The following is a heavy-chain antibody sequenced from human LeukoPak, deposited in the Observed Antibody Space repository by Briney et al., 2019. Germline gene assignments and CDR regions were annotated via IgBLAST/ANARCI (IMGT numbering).Heavy chain of an antibody. J-gene: IGHJ4*02. V-gene: IGHV3-30-3*01. CDR2: ISYDGSNK. CDR1: GFTFSSYA. CDR3: ARVEKSSSSLSDY. D-gene: IGHD6-6*01. Sequence: PGGSLRLSCAASGFTFSSYAMHWVRQAPGKGLEWVAVISYDGSNKYYAGSVKGRFTISRDNSKNTLYLQMNSLRAEDTAVYYCARVEKSSSSLSDYWGQGTLVTVSS.